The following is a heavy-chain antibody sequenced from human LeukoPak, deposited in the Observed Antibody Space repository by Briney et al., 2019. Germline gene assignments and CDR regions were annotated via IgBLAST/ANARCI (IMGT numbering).Heavy chain of an antibody. CDR3: AKTGDYYDSSGYYYYYYMDV. CDR1: GFIVSSNY. CDR2: ISGSGGST. Sequence: GGSLRLSCAASGFIVSSNYMTWVRQAPGKGLEWVSAISGSGGSTYYADSVKGRFTISRDNSKNTLYLQMNSLRAEDTAVYYCAKTGDYYDSSGYYYYYYMDVWGKGTTVTVSS. D-gene: IGHD3-22*01. V-gene: IGHV3-23*01. J-gene: IGHJ6*03.